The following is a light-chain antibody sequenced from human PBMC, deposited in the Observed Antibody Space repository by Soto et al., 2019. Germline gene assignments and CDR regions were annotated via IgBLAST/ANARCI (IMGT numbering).Light chain of an antibody. V-gene: IGLV2-11*01. CDR3: CSYGGSLYV. Sequence: QSVLTQPRSVSASPGQSVAISCTGTSSDVGGYNYVSWYQQHPGKAPKLMLYDVIKRPPGVPDRFSGSKSGNTASLTISGLQAEDEADYYCCSYGGSLYVFGTGTKVTVL. J-gene: IGLJ1*01. CDR2: DVI. CDR1: SSDVGGYNY.